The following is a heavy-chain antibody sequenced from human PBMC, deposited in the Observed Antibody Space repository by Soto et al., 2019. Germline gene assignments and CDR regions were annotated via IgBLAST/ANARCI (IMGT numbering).Heavy chain of an antibody. CDR2: ISSGGGST. V-gene: IGHV3-23*01. CDR3: AKETTLQGPDY. CDR1: GFTFSSYA. Sequence: EVRLLESGGGLVQPGGSPRLSCAASGFTFSSYAMSWVRQAPGKGLEWVSTISSGGGSTYYADSVKGRLTISRDNSKNTLYLQMNSLRAEDTAVYYCAKETTLQGPDYWGQGTLVTVSS. J-gene: IGHJ4*02.